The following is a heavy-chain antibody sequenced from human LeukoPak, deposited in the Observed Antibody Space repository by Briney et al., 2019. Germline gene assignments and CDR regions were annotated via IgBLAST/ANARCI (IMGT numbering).Heavy chain of an antibody. CDR1: GGSISSSSYY. Sequence: SETLSLTCTVSGGSISSSSYYWGWIRPPPGNGLEWIGTIYYSRSTYYNPSLKSRVTIYVDTSKNQLSLKLSSVTAADTAVYYCARGYYCGSGSPDYWGQGALVTV. J-gene: IGHJ4*02. CDR2: IYYSRST. D-gene: IGHD3-10*01. V-gene: IGHV4-39*01. CDR3: ARGYYCGSGSPDY.